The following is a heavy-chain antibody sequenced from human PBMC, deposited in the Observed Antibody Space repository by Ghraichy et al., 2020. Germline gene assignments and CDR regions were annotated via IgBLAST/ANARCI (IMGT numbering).Heavy chain of an antibody. CDR2: INPNSGGT. D-gene: IGHD3-22*01. CDR3: ARVPVHYYESSGYFPYYGMDV. J-gene: IGHJ6*02. CDR1: GYTFTGYY. V-gene: IGHV1-2*02. Sequence: ASVKVSCKASGYTFTGYYMHWVRQAPGQGLEWMGWINPNSGGTNYAQKFQGRVTMTRDTSISTAYMELSRLRSDDTAVYYCARVPVHYYESSGYFPYYGMDVWGQGTTVTVSS.